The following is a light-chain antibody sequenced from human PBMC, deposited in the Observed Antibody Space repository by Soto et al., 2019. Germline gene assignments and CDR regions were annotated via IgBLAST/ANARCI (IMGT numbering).Light chain of an antibody. CDR2: GAS. CDR3: QQRSGLGLT. V-gene: IGKV3D-20*02. J-gene: IGKJ4*01. Sequence: EIVLTQSPGTLSLSPGERATLSCRASQTVSSSFLAWYQQTPGQAPRLLMYGASTRATGIPDRFSGSGSGTDFTLTISSLEPEDFAVYYCQQRSGLGLTFGGGTKVDIK. CDR1: QTVSSSF.